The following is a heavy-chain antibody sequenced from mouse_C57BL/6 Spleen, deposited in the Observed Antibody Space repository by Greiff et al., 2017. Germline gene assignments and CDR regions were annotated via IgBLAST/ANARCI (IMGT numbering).Heavy chain of an antibody. D-gene: IGHD2-1*01. CDR1: GYAFSSYW. J-gene: IGHJ4*01. CDR3: ARDCNYDAMDY. Sequence: QVQLKESGAELVKPGASVKISCKASGYAFSSYWMNWVKQRPGKGLEWIGQIYPGDGATNYNAKFKGKATLTADKSSSTAYMQLSSLTSEDSAVYFCARDCNYDAMDYWGQGTSVTVSS. V-gene: IGHV1-80*01. CDR2: IYPGDGAT.